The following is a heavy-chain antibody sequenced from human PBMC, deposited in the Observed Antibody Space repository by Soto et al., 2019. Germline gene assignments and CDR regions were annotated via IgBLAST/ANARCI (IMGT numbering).Heavy chain of an antibody. CDR2: LGGNGFTT. CDR3: AKALRPSLNFFYYMDV. Sequence: EVHLLESGGGLVQPGGSLRLSCIVSGFTFGSYAMSWVRQAPEKGPEWVAILGGNGFTTYYADSVKGRFTISGDKSKSTLFLQLNSLCADDTGVYYCAKALRPSLNFFYYMDVWGRGTSVTVSS. J-gene: IGHJ6*03. CDR1: GFTFGSYA. V-gene: IGHV3-23*01. D-gene: IGHD2-2*01.